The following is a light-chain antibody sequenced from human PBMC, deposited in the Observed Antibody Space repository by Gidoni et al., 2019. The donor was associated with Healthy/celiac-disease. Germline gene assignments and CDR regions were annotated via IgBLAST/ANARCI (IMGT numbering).Light chain of an antibody. CDR3: QQYNSYST. CDR2: KAS. J-gene: IGKJ1*01. V-gene: IGKV1-5*03. CDR1: TSISRW. Sequence: DIQMTQSPSTLSAAVGDRVTITCRASTSISRWLAWYQPKTGKAPKLLIYKASSLESGVPSRFSSSVSGTEFTLTISSLQHDDFATYYCQQYNSYSTFXQXTKVEIK.